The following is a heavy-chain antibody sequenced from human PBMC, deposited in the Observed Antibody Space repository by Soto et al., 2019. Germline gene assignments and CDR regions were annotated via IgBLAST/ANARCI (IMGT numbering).Heavy chain of an antibody. D-gene: IGHD2-2*01. J-gene: IGHJ6*02. CDR2: IKSITDGGTI. CDR3: TTDSADFVVVPATYGMDV. Sequence: GGSLRLSCAASGFTFNNAWMNWVRQAPGKGLEWVGRIKSITDGGTIDYAAPVKGRFIISRDDSKNTLYLQMNSLKTEDTALYYCTTDSADFVVVPATYGMDVWGQGTTVTVSS. CDR1: GFTFNNAW. V-gene: IGHV3-15*01.